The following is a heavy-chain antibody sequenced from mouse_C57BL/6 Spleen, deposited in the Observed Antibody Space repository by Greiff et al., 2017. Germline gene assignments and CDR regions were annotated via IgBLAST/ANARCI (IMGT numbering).Heavy chain of an antibody. V-gene: IGHV3-6*01. CDR2: ISYDGSN. CDR1: GYSITSGYY. D-gene: IGHD2-1*01. CDR3: ARDGNLYAMDY. J-gene: IGHJ4*01. Sequence: EVKLQESGPGLVKPSQSLSLTCSVTGYSITSGYYWNWIRQFPGNKLEWMGYISYDGSNNYNPSLKNRISITRDTSKNQFFLKLNSVTTEDTATYYCARDGNLYAMDYWGQGTSVTVSS.